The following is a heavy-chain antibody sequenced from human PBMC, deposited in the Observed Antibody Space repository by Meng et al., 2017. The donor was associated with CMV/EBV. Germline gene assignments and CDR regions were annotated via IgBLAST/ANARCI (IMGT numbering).Heavy chain of an antibody. J-gene: IGHJ5*02. V-gene: IGHV1-18*01. CDR1: GYTFTVYT. D-gene: IGHD3-16*01. CDR2: ISAYNGNT. Sequence: HVQPVQAGAEVKRPGASVKVSCKASGYTFTVYTMHGGRQAPGQGLWWMGWISAYNGNTNYAQKLQGRVTMTTDTSTSTAYMELRSLRSDDTAVYYCARVGGGNWFDPWGQGTLVTVSS. CDR3: ARVGGGNWFDP.